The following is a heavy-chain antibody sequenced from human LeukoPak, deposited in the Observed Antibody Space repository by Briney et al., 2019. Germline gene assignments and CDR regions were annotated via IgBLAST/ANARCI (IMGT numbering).Heavy chain of an antibody. CDR2: ISNSGDST. V-gene: IGHV3-23*01. Sequence: GGSLRLSCAASGFTFSTYAMSWVRQAPGEGLQWVSGISNSGDSTYYLDSVKGRFTISRDNSKNTLHLQMSSLRAEDTALYYCVKDRCDRATCPEVWGQGALVTVSS. CDR1: GFTFSTYA. D-gene: IGHD1-14*01. J-gene: IGHJ4*02. CDR3: VKDRCDRATCPEV.